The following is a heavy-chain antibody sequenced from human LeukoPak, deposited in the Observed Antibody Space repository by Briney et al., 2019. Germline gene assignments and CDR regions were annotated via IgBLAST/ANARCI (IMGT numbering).Heavy chain of an antibody. J-gene: IGHJ5*02. D-gene: IGHD3-22*01. V-gene: IGHV3-21*01. CDR1: GFDFSTYA. Sequence: PGGSLRLSCAASGFDFSTYAINWVRQAPGKGLEWVSSISTMSNYIFYGDSVKGRFTISRDNAKNSVYLQINSLRAEDTAVYYCANGGTYSSGPWGQGTLVTVSS. CDR3: ANGGTYSSGP. CDR2: ISTMSNYI.